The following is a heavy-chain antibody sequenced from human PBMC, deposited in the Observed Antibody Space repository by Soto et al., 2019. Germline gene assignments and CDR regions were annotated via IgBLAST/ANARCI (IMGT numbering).Heavy chain of an antibody. Sequence: PSETLSLTXTVSGDSISSYYWSWIRQPPGKGLEWIGFIYYSGNTNYNPSLKSRVTMSIDTSKNQFSLKLSSVTAADTAVYYCARDQGIGASGPFDYWGLGSLVTAPQ. V-gene: IGHV4-59*01. CDR2: IYYSGNT. J-gene: IGHJ4*02. CDR1: GDSISSYY. D-gene: IGHD6-13*01. CDR3: ARDQGIGASGPFDY.